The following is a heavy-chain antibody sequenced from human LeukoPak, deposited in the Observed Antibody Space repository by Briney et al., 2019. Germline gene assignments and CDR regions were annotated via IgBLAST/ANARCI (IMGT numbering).Heavy chain of an antibody. CDR2: ISGSGGST. Sequence: GGSLRLSCAASGFTFSSYAMSWVRQAPGKGLEWVSAISGSGGSTYYADSVKGRFTISRDNSKNTLYLQMNSLRAEDTAVYYCAKDSRFLEWLIYFDYWGQGTLVTVSS. V-gene: IGHV3-23*01. CDR3: AKDSRFLEWLIYFDY. CDR1: GFTFSSYA. D-gene: IGHD3-3*01. J-gene: IGHJ4*02.